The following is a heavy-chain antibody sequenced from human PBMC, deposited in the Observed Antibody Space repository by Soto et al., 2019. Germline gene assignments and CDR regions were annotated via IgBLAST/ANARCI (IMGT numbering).Heavy chain of an antibody. CDR1: GFSLSTSGAA. J-gene: IGHJ5*02. CDR3: AHRATMTIFGLIIDNGIWFDP. V-gene: IGHV2-5*02. Sequence: QINLIESGPTLVKPTQTLTLTCTFSGFSLSTSGAAVGWVRQPPGRALEWLALIYCDGDKRYNASLGNRLTITKDTSMNQVVLTLTNVEPADTATYYCAHRATMTIFGLIIDNGIWFDPWGQGTRVIVSS. D-gene: IGHD3-3*01. CDR2: IYCDGDK.